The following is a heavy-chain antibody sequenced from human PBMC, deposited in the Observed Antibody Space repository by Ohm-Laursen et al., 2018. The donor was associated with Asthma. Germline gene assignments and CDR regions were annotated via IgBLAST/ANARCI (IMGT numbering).Heavy chain of an antibody. CDR1: GGSISSSSYY. CDR2: IYYSGST. J-gene: IGHJ6*02. CDR3: ARARGNYYYYGMDV. V-gene: IGHV4-39*01. Sequence: TLSLTCTVSGGSISSSSYYWGWIRQPPGKGLEWIGSIYYSGSTYYNLSLKSRVTISVDTSKNQFALKLTSVTAADTAVYYCARARGNYYYYGMDVWAQGTTVTVSS.